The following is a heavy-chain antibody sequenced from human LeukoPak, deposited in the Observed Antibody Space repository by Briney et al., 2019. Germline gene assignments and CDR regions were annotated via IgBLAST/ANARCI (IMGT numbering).Heavy chain of an antibody. D-gene: IGHD3-10*01. CDR2: IQYDGSNK. Sequence: PGGSLRLSCTTSGFNFRAYWMGWVRQAPGKGLEWVAFIQYDGSNKNYADSVKGRFTISRDYSKNTLYLQMNSLRAEDTAVYYCAKTGGDSVLYYYMDVWGKGATVTVSS. J-gene: IGHJ6*03. CDR1: GFNFRAYW. V-gene: IGHV3-30*02. CDR3: AKTGGDSVLYYYMDV.